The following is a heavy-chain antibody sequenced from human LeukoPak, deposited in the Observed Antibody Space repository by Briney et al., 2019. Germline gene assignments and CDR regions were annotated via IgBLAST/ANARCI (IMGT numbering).Heavy chain of an antibody. CDR3: TTDRHTAMVQFDY. CDR1: GFIFSNAW. Sequence: GGSLRLSCVASGFIFSNAWMSWVRQAPGKGLEWVGHIKSKTDGGTADYVAPVKGRFTISRGDSKNTLYLQMNSLKIEDTAVYYCTTDRHTAMVQFDYWGQGTLVTVSS. D-gene: IGHD5-18*01. J-gene: IGHJ4*02. V-gene: IGHV3-15*01. CDR2: IKSKTDGGTA.